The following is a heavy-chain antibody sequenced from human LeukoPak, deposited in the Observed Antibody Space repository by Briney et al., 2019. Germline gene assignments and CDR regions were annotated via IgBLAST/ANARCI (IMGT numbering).Heavy chain of an antibody. CDR2: ISYDGSNK. D-gene: IGHD3-10*01. Sequence: PGGSLRLSCAASGFTFSSYAMHWVRQAPGKGLEWVAVISYDGSNKYYADSVKGRFTISRDNSKNTLYLQMNSLRAEDTAVYYCARALGYYGLEKGLDYWGQGTLVTVSS. CDR3: ARALGYYGLEKGLDY. J-gene: IGHJ4*02. V-gene: IGHV3-30-3*01. CDR1: GFTFSSYA.